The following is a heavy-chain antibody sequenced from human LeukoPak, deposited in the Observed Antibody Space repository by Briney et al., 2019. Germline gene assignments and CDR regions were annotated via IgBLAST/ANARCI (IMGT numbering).Heavy chain of an antibody. Sequence: GASVKVSCKASGGTFSSYAISWVRQAPGQGLEWMGGIIPIFGTANYAQKFQGRVTITADESTSTAYMELSSLRSEDTAVYYCAGVGSSGWYYFDYWGQGTLVTVSS. J-gene: IGHJ4*02. V-gene: IGHV1-69*13. CDR1: GGTFSSYA. D-gene: IGHD6-19*01. CDR3: AGVGSSGWYYFDY. CDR2: IIPIFGTA.